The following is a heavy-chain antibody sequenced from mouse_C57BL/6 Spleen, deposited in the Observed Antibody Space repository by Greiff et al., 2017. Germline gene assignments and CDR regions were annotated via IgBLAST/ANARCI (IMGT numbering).Heavy chain of an antibody. CDR1: GFTFSDFY. D-gene: IGHD2-2*01. CDR3: ARDAGGYDVGMDY. CDR2: SRNKANDYTT. J-gene: IGHJ4*01. V-gene: IGHV7-1*01. Sequence: EVKVVESGGGLVQSGRSLRLSCATSGFTFSDFYMEWVRQAPGKGLEWIAASRNKANDYTTEYSASVKGRFIVSRDTSQSILYLQMNALRAEDTAIYYCARDAGGYDVGMDYWGQGTSVTVSS.